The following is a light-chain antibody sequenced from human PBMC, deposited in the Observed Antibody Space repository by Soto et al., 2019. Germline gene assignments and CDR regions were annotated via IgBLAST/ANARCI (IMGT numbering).Light chain of an antibody. J-gene: IGLJ1*01. Sequence: QSVLTHPPSASGSPGQSVTISCTGTSSDVGGYNYVSWYQQHPGKAPKLMIYEVFKRPSGVPDRFSGSKSGNTASLTVSGLQAEDEADYYGSSYAGSNNFEVVGTGTKLTVL. CDR1: SSDVGGYNY. V-gene: IGLV2-8*01. CDR2: EVF. CDR3: SSYAGSNNFEV.